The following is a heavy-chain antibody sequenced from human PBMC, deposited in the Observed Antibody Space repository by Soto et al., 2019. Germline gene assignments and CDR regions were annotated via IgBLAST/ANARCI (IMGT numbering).Heavy chain of an antibody. CDR2: IIPIFGSV. CDR3: ARDTALVRSGYYYSGMDV. D-gene: IGHD5-18*01. J-gene: IGHJ6*02. CDR1: GDTFSSYA. V-gene: IGHV1-69*13. Sequence: SVKVSCKASGDTFSSYAISWVRQAPGQGPEWMGGIIPIFGSVNYAQKFQGRVTITADESTGTAYMELSSLRSEDTAVYYCARDTALVRSGYYYSGMDVWGQGXTVTVYS.